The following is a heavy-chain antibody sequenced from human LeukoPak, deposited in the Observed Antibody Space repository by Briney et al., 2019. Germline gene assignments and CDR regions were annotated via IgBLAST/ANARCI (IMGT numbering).Heavy chain of an antibody. J-gene: IGHJ4*02. CDR3: ATAVLDYGDPLFDY. D-gene: IGHD4-17*01. CDR1: GYTLTELS. Sequence: ASVKVSCKVSGYTLTELSMHWVRQAPGKVLEWMGGFDPEDGETIYAQKFQGRVTMTEDTSTDTAYMELSSLRSEDTAVYYCATAVLDYGDPLFDYWGQGTLVTVSS. CDR2: FDPEDGET. V-gene: IGHV1-24*01.